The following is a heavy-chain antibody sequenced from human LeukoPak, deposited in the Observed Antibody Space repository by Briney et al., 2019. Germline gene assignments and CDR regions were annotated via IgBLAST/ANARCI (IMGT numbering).Heavy chain of an antibody. J-gene: IGHJ1*01. D-gene: IGHD3-22*01. CDR3: ASAHPDYYDSTGYFQH. CDR1: GGSFSGYC. CDR2: INHSGST. Sequence: SETLSLTCAVYGGSFSGYCWSWIRQPPGKGLEWIGEINHSGSTNYNPSLKSRVTISVDTSKNQFSLKLSSVTAADTAVYYCASAHPDYYDSTGYFQHWGQGTLVTVSS. V-gene: IGHV4-34*01.